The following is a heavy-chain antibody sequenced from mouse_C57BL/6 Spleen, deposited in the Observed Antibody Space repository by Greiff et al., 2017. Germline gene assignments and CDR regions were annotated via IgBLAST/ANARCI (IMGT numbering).Heavy chain of an antibody. Sequence: QVQLQQSGAELVMPGASVKLSCKASGYTFTSYWMHWVKQRPGQGLEWIGEIDPSDSYTNYNQKFKGKSTLTVDKSSSTAYMQLSSLTSEDSAVYYCARGYYDYGAWFAYWGQGTLVTVSA. J-gene: IGHJ3*01. CDR2: IDPSDSYT. CDR1: GYTFTSYW. CDR3: ARGYYDYGAWFAY. D-gene: IGHD2-4*01. V-gene: IGHV1-69*01.